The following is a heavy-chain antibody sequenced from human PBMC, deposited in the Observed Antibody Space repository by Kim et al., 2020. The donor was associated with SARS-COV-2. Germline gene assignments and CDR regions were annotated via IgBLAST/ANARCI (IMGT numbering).Heavy chain of an antibody. CDR1: GFTFSSYD. J-gene: IGHJ4*02. CDR3: ARGGGIAARRGSLHY. CDR2: IGTAGDT. D-gene: IGHD6-6*01. Sequence: GGSLRLSCAASGFTFSSYDMHWVRQATGKGLEWVSAIGTAGDTYYPGSVKGRFTISRENAKNSLYLQMNSLRAGDTAVYYCARGGGIAARRGSLHYWGQGTLVTVSS. V-gene: IGHV3-13*04.